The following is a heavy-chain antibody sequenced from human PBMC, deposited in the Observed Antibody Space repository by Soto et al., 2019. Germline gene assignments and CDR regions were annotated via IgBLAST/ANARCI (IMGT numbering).Heavy chain of an antibody. CDR1: GGTFSSYT. J-gene: IGHJ6*03. CDR3: ARSMVVVVAAKNYYYMDV. V-gene: IGHV1-69*02. CDR2: IIPILGIA. Sequence: GASVKVSCKASGGTFSSYTISWVRHAPGQGLEWMGRIIPILGIANYAQKFQGRVTITADQSTSTAYMELSSLRSEDTAVYYCARSMVVVVAAKNYYYMDVWGKGTTDTVSS. D-gene: IGHD2-15*01.